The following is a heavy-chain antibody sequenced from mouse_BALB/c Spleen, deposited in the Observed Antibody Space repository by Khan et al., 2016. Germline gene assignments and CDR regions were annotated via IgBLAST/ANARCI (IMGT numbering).Heavy chain of an antibody. CDR3: AREGLNYDYAMDY. Sequence: QVQLQQSGAELVRPGVSVKISCKGYGYTFTDYAMHWVKQSHAKSLEWIGVISTYYGDTSYQKFEGKATMTVDKSSSTAYMELARLTSEDSAIYYCAREGLNYDYAMDYWGQGTSVTVSS. J-gene: IGHJ4*01. CDR2: ISTYYGDT. D-gene: IGHD2-1*01. V-gene: IGHV1S137*01. CDR1: GYTFTDYA.